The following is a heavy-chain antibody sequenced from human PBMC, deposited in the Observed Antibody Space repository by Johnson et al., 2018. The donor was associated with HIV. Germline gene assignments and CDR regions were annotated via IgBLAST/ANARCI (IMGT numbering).Heavy chain of an antibody. CDR1: GFSFSSYA. CDR2: ISYDGSNK. J-gene: IGHJ3*02. V-gene: IGHV3-30*04. CDR3: AKARSLLDYGGFDAFDI. Sequence: QVQLVESGGGVVQPGRSLRLSCAASGFSFSSYAMHWVRQAPGKGLEWVAVISYDGSNKYYADSVKGRLTISRDNSKNTLSLKMISLRAEDTAMYYCAKARSLLDYGGFDAFDIWGQGTLVIVSS. D-gene: IGHD4-23*01.